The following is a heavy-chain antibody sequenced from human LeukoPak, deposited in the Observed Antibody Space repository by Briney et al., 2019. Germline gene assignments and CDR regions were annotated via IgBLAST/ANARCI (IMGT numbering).Heavy chain of an antibody. J-gene: IGHJ3*02. CDR2: ISSSSSYI. V-gene: IGHV3-21*01. CDR1: GFTFSSYS. D-gene: IGHD6-25*01. Sequence: PGGSLRLSCAASGFTFSSYSMNWVRQAPGKGLEWVSSISSSSSYIYYADSVKGRFTISRDNAKNSLYLQMNSLGAEDTAVYYCARLAAQDAFDTWGQGTMVTVSS. CDR3: ARLAAQDAFDT.